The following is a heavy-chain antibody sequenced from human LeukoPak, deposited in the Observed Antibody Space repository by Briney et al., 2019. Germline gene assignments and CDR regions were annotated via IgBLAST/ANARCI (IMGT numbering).Heavy chain of an antibody. J-gene: IGHJ4*02. Sequence: ASVKVSCKVSGYTLTELSMHWVRQAPGKGLEWMGGFDPEDGETIYAQKFQGRVIMTEDTSTDTAYMELSSLRSEDTAVYYCATSQVVYAILDYWGQGTLVTVSS. CDR2: FDPEDGET. CDR3: ATSQVVYAILDY. CDR1: GYTLTELS. D-gene: IGHD2-8*02. V-gene: IGHV1-24*01.